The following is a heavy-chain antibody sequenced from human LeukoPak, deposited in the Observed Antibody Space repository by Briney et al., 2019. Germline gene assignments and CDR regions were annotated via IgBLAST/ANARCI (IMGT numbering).Heavy chain of an antibody. D-gene: IGHD2-2*01. CDR2: INPNSGGT. J-gene: IGHJ4*02. V-gene: IGHV1-2*02. CDR1: GYTFTGYY. Sequence: ASVKVSCKASGYTFTGYYMHWVRQAPGQGLEWMGWINPNSGGTNYAQKFQGRVTMTRDTSISTAYMGLSRLRSDDTAVYYCARCYCSSTSCFDYFDYWGQGTLVTVSS. CDR3: ARCYCSSTSCFDYFDY.